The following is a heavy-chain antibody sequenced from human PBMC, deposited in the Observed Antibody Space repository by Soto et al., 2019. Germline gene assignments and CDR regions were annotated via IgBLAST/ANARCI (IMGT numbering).Heavy chain of an antibody. J-gene: IGHJ6*02. CDR3: TTGPVGITMIVVGMDV. CDR2: IKSKTDGGTT. Sequence: LRLSFAASGFTFSNAWMSWVRQAPGKGLEWVGRIKSKTDGGTTDYAAPVKGRFTISRDDSKNTLYLQMNSLKTEDKAVYYCTTGPVGITMIVVGMDVWGQGTTVTVSS. CDR1: GFTFSNAW. V-gene: IGHV3-15*01. D-gene: IGHD3-22*01.